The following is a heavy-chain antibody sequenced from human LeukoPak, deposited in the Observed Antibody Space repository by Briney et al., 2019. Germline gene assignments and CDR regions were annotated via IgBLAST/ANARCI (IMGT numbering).Heavy chain of an antibody. J-gene: IGHJ4*02. CDR3: ARGDLYSSSWYN. V-gene: IGHV4-30-4*08. CDR1: GGSISSGDNY. Sequence: SETLSLTCTVSGGSISSGDNYWSWIRQPPGKGLEWIGYIYYSGSTYYNPSLKSRVAISVDTSKNQFSLKMSSMSAADPAVYYCARGDLYSSSWYNWGQGTLVTVSS. CDR2: IYYSGST. D-gene: IGHD6-13*01.